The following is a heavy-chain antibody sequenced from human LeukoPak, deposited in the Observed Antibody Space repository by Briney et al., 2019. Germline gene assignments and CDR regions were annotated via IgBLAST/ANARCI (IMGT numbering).Heavy chain of an antibody. J-gene: IGHJ4*02. D-gene: IGHD2-15*01. CDR2: IYYSGST. CDR1: GGSISSYS. Sequence: PSETLSLTCTVSGGSISSYSWSWIRQPPGKGLEWIGYIYYSGSTNYNPSLKSRVTISVDTSKNQFSLKLSSATAADTAVYYCARRYCSGGSCYSSLDYWGQGGLVTVSS. V-gene: IGHV4-59*08. CDR3: ARRYCSGGSCYSSLDY.